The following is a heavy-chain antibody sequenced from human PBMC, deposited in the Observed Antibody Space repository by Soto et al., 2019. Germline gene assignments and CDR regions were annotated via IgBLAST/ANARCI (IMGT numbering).Heavy chain of an antibody. V-gene: IGHV3-30-3*01. Sequence: QAQLLENGGDVVQPGRSLRLSCVASGFSFGSYPMHWVRQAPGKGLEWLAVISSDGSEKFHAESVQGRFTISRGNSKRALSLQMNTLYPEDSAAYHSARYGSSTAMVRVVGNYRGLDVWGLGTTVTVS. J-gene: IGHJ6*02. CDR1: GFSFGSYP. D-gene: IGHD3-10*01. CDR2: ISSDGSEK. CDR3: ARYGSSTAMVRVVGNYRGLDV.